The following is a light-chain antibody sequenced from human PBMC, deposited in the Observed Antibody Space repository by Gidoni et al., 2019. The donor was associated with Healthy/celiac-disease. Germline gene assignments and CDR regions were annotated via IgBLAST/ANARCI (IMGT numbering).Light chain of an antibody. Sequence: DIQMTQSQSYLSASVGDRVTITCRASQSISSYLNWYQQKPGKAPKLLIYAAYRLQSGVPSRFSGSGSGTDFTLTISSLQPEDFATYYCQQSYSTPRTFGQGTKVEIK. CDR2: AAY. V-gene: IGKV1-39*01. CDR1: QSISSY. J-gene: IGKJ1*01. CDR3: QQSYSTPRT.